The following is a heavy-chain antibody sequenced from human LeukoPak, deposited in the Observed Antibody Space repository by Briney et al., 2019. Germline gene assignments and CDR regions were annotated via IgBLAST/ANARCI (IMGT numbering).Heavy chain of an antibody. CDR2: ISGSGGST. V-gene: IGHV3-23*01. CDR3: AKFIARYTHNYDILTGYPYGMDV. CDR1: GFTFSSYA. J-gene: IGHJ6*02. Sequence: PGGSLRLSCAASGFTFSSYAMSWVRQAPGKGLEWVSAISGSGGSTYYADSVKGRFTISRDNSKNTLYLQMNSLRAEDTAVYYCAKFIARYTHNYDILTGYPYGMDVWGQGTTVTVSS. D-gene: IGHD3-9*01.